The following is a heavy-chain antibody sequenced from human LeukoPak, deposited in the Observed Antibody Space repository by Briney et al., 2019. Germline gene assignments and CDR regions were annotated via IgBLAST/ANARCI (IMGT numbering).Heavy chain of an antibody. CDR1: GGTFSSYG. J-gene: IGHJ5*02. Sequence: SVKVSCKASGGTFSSYGISWVRQAPGQGLEWMGGIIPIFGTANYAQKFQGRVTITADESTSTAYMELSSLRSEDTAVYYRAPWNYEYNWFDPWGQGTLVTVSS. CDR2: IIPIFGTA. V-gene: IGHV1-69*13. CDR3: APWNYEYNWFDP. D-gene: IGHD1-7*01.